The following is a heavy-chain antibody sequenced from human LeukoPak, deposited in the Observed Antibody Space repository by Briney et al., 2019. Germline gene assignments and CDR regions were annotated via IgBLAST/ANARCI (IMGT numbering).Heavy chain of an antibody. V-gene: IGHV4-59*08. Sequence: SGTLSLTCTVSGGSISSYYWSWIRQPPGKGLGWIGYIYYSGSTNYNPSLKSRVTISVDTSKNQFSLKLSSVTAADTAVYYCARRALTTTRVGAFDIWGQGTMVTVSS. CDR2: IYYSGST. CDR3: ARRALTTTRVGAFDI. CDR1: GGSISSYY. D-gene: IGHD4-11*01. J-gene: IGHJ3*02.